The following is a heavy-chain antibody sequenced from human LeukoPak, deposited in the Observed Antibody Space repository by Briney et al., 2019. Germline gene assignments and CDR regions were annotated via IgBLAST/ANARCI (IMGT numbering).Heavy chain of an antibody. CDR1: GYTFTGYY. CDR2: INPNSGGT. CDR3: ARGYSSSWYDWCFDL. V-gene: IGHV1-2*06. D-gene: IGHD6-13*01. Sequence: ASVKVSCKASGYTFTGYYMHWVRQAPGQGLEWMGRINPNSGGTNYAQKFQGRVTMTRDTSISTAYMELSRLRSDDTAVYYCARGYSSSWYDWCFDLWGRGTLVTVSS. J-gene: IGHJ2*01.